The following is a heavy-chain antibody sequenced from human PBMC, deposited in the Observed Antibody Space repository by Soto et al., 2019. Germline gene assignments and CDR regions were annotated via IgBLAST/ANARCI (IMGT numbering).Heavy chain of an antibody. V-gene: IGHV3-30*18. CDR2: ISYDGSNK. J-gene: IGHJ6*02. D-gene: IGHD6-19*01. CDR3: AKDLNSSGWYSQPYYYYGMDV. CDR1: GFTFRSYG. Sequence: QVQLVESGGGVVQPGRSLRPSCAASGFTFRSYGLHGVRQAPGKGLEWVAVISYDGSNKYYADSVKGRFTISRDNSKNTLYLQMNSLRAEDTAVYYCAKDLNSSGWYSQPYYYYGMDVWGQGTTVTVSS.